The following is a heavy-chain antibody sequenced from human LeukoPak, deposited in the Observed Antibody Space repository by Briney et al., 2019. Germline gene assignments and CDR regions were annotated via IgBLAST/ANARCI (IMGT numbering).Heavy chain of an antibody. V-gene: IGHV1-69*04. CDR2: IIPILGIA. CDR1: GGTFSSYA. J-gene: IGHJ6*02. D-gene: IGHD5-18*01. CDR3: ASLVDTAISYYYGMDV. Sequence: SVKVSCTASGGTFSSYAISWVRQAPGQGLEWMGRIIPILGIANYAQKFQGRVTITADKSTSTAYMELSSLRSEDTAVYYCASLVDTAISYYYGMDVWGQGTTVTVSS.